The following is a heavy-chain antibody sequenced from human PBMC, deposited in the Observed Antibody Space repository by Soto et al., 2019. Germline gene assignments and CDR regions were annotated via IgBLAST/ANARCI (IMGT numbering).Heavy chain of an antibody. V-gene: IGHV4-59*08. J-gene: IGHJ4*02. Sequence: PSETLSLTCTVSGGSISSYYWSWIRQPPGKGLEWIGYIYYSGSTNYNPSLKSRVTISVDTSKNHFSLKLSSVTAADTAVYYCARRGRDGYNFDSWGQGTLVTVSS. CDR2: IYYSGST. CDR1: GGSISSYY. D-gene: IGHD5-12*01. CDR3: ARRGRDGYNFDS.